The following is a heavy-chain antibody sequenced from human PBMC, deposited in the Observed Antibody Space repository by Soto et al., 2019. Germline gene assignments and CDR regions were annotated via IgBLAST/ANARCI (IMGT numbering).Heavy chain of an antibody. D-gene: IGHD2-15*01. CDR1: GFTFSSYA. CDR2: ISGSGGST. J-gene: IGHJ4*02. V-gene: IGHV3-23*01. Sequence: PGGSLRLSCAASGFTFSSYAMSWVRQAPGKGLEWVSAISGSGGSTYYADSVKGRFTISRDNSKNTLYLQMNSLRAEDTAVYYCAKDPRKHCSGGSCYSFRLNDYWGQGTLVTVSS. CDR3: AKDPRKHCSGGSCYSFRLNDY.